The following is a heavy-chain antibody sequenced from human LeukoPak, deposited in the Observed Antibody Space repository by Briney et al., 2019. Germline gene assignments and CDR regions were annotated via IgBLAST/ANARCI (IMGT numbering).Heavy chain of an antibody. Sequence: SETLSLTCTVSGGSISSYYWSWIRQPPGKGLEWIGYISYTGSTNYNPSLKSRVTISVDTSKNQFSLKLSSVTAADPAVYPCAGGWELPYFDYWGQGTLVTVSS. CDR2: ISYTGST. D-gene: IGHD1-26*01. J-gene: IGHJ4*02. V-gene: IGHV4-59*08. CDR1: GGSISSYY. CDR3: AGGWELPYFDY.